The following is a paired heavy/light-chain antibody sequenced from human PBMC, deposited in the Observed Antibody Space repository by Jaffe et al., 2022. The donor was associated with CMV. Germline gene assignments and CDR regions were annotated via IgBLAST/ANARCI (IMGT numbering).Light chain of an antibody. V-gene: IGKV1-39*01. CDR2: AAS. Sequence: DIQMTQSPSSLSASVGDRVTITCRASQSISSYLNWYQQKPGKAPKLLIYAASSLQSGVPSRFSGSGSGTDFTLTISSLQPEDFATYYCQQSYSTPVTFGGGTKVEIK. CDR3: QQSYSTPVT. J-gene: IGKJ4*01. CDR1: QSISSY.
Heavy chain of an antibody. J-gene: IGHJ5*02. V-gene: IGHV1-3*01. D-gene: IGHD2-15*01. CDR1: GYTFTSYA. CDR3: ATVGGYCSGGSCYHESNWFDP. Sequence: QVQLVQSGAEVKKPGASVKVSCKASGYTFTSYAMHWVRQAPGQRLEWMGWINAGNGNTKYSQKFQGRVTITRDTSASTAYMELSSLRSEDTAVYYCATVGGYCSGGSCYHESNWFDPWGQGTLVTVSS. CDR2: INAGNGNT.